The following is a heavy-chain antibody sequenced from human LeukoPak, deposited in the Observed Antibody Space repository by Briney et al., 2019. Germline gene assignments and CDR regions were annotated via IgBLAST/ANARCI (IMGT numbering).Heavy chain of an antibody. D-gene: IGHD2-2*01. J-gene: IGHJ4*02. CDR1: GFTFSSYA. CDR2: ISGSGGST. CDR3: AKGGGGVVVVPAAIDYFDY. Sequence: GGSLRLSCAASGFTFSSYAMSWVRQAPGKGLEWVSAISGSGGSTYYADSVKGRFTISRDNSKNTLYLQLNNLRAEDTAVYYCAKGGGGVVVVPAAIDYFDYWGQGTLVTVSS. V-gene: IGHV3-23*01.